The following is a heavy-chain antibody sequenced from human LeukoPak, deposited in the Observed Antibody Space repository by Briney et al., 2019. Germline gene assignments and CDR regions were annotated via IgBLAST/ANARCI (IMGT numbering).Heavy chain of an antibody. V-gene: IGHV3-30*18. CDR1: GFTFSSYG. CDR3: AKPFYCGGDCYYIDY. Sequence: GGSLRLSCAASGFTFSSYGMHWVRQAPGKGLEWVAVISYDGSNKYYADSVKGRFTISRDNSKNTLYLQMNSLRAEDTAVYYCAKPFYCGGDCYYIDYWGQGTLVTVSS. D-gene: IGHD2-21*02. J-gene: IGHJ4*02. CDR2: ISYDGSNK.